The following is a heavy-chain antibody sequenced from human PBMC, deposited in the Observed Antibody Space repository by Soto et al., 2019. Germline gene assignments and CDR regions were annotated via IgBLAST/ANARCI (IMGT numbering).Heavy chain of an antibody. CDR3: AGGRYGDY. D-gene: IGHD1-1*01. J-gene: IGHJ4*02. CDR1: GYTFTSYG. V-gene: IGHV1-18*01. Sequence: QVHLVQSGAEVKKPGASVKVSCKGSGYTFTSYGITWVRQAPGQGLEWMGWISAHNGNTDYAQRLQGRVTVTRDTTPSTAYRELRSLRSDDTAVYYCAGGRYGDYWGQGALVTVSS. CDR2: ISAHNGNT.